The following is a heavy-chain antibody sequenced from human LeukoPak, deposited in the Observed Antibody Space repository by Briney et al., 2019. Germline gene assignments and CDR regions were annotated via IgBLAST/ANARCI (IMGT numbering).Heavy chain of an antibody. CDR1: GFIFDDYV. J-gene: IGHJ4*02. V-gene: IGHV3-43*02. CDR2: INGDGGQT. Sequence: GGSLRLSCAASGFIFDDYVMHWVRQTPGKGLEWVSHINGDGGQTFYAESVKGRFTISRDNSKNSLYLQMSSLRTEDSALYFCAKDLQFTSGYYWGRLGHLGQGTQVTVSS. D-gene: IGHD5-12*01. CDR3: AKDLQFTSGYYWGRLGH.